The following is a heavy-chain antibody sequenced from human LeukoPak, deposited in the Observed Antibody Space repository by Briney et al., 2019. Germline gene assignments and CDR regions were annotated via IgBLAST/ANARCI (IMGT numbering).Heavy chain of an antibody. CDR1: GGSISSSSYY. CDR3: ASQDLLYYYDSRDYFDY. V-gene: IGHV4-39*01. CDR2: IYYSGST. J-gene: IGHJ4*02. Sequence: KTSETLSLTCTVSGGSISSSSYYWGWIRQPPGKGLEWIGSIYYSGSTYYNPSLKSRVTISVDTSKNQFSLKLSSVTAADTAVYYCASQDLLYYYDSRDYFDYWGQGTLVTVSS. D-gene: IGHD3-22*01.